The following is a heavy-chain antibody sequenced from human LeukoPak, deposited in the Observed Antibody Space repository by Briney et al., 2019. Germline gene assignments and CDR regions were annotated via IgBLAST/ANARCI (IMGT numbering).Heavy chain of an antibody. CDR2: ISYDGRNK. J-gene: IGHJ3*01. Sequence: SCKASGYTFTSHYMHWVRQAPGKGLEWVAGISYDGRNKYYADSVKGRFTISRDNSKNTLNLQMNSLRTEDTAVYYCAKPRDIDSWAFDVWGQGTMVTVS. CDR3: AKPRDIDSWAFDV. V-gene: IGHV3-30*18. CDR1: GYTFTSHY. D-gene: IGHD2-15*01.